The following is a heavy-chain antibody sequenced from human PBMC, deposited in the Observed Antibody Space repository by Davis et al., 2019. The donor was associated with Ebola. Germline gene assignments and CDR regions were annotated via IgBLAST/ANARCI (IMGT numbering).Heavy chain of an antibody. D-gene: IGHD1-1*01. J-gene: IGHJ5*02. Sequence: GESLKISCEASGFTFSSYVITWVRQAPGKGPEWVAGITGSSDLTTYADSVRGRFTISRDNSKNTLYLQMNSLRVEDTAVYHCVKKGRLVPGNSWFDAWGQGTLVTVSS. CDR1: GFTFSSYV. CDR2: ITGSSDLT. CDR3: VKKGRLVPGNSWFDA. V-gene: IGHV3-23*01.